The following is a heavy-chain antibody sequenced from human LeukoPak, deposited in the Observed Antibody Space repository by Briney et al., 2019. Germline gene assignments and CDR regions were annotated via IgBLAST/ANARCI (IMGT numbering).Heavy chain of an antibody. CDR3: ATGGGWEPSSGVVTHIDV. D-gene: IGHD3-3*01. CDR1: GFMFSGYW. V-gene: IGHV3-74*01. Sequence: QTGGSLRLSCAASGFMFSGYWMHWVRQGPEKGLELVSRIDNDGNGIIYADSVKGRFTTSRDNAKNTLYLQMSSLRVEDTAVYYCATGGGWEPSSGVVTHIDVWGKGTTVTVSS. CDR2: IDNDGNGI. J-gene: IGHJ6*03.